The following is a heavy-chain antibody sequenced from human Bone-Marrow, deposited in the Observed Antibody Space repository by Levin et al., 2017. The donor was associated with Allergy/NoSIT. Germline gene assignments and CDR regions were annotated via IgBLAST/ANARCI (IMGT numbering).Heavy chain of an antibody. V-gene: IGHV3-15*01. CDR3: TREYGEAFDY. CDR1: GVTFSNDW. J-gene: IGHJ4*02. Sequence: PGGSLRLSCAASGVTFSNDWMNWVCQAPGKGLEWVGRFKSGIDGGTTDYAASVKGRFTMSGEDSKTTLYLQMNSLKTEDTAVYFCTREYGEAFDYWGQGTLVTVSS. D-gene: IGHD4-17*01. CDR2: FKSGIDGGTT.